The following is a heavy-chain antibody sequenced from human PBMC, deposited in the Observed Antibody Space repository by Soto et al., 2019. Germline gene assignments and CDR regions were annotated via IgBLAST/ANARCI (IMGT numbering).Heavy chain of an antibody. V-gene: IGHV3-23*01. Sequence: GGSVRLSCAASGVSFSSYAMSWVRQAPGKGLEWVSAISGSGGSTYYADAVKGRFTISRDNSKNTLYLQMNSLRAEDTAVYYSAKGGLYYGMDVWGQGTTVTVSS. CDR2: ISGSGGST. CDR1: GVSFSSYA. CDR3: AKGGLYYGMDV. J-gene: IGHJ6*02.